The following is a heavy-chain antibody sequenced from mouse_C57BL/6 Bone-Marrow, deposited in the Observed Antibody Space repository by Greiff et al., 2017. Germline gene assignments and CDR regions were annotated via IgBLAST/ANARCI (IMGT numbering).Heavy chain of an antibody. CDR3: ARSGSYWYFDV. CDR2: IYIGNGYT. J-gene: IGHJ1*03. V-gene: IGHV1-58*01. Sequence: EVKLMESGAELVRPGSSVKMSCKTSGYTFTSYGINWVKQRPGQGLEWIGYIYIGNGYTEYNEKFKGKATLTSDTSSSTAYMELRSLTSEDSAVYYCARSGSYWYFDVWGTGTTVTVSS. CDR1: GYTFTSYG.